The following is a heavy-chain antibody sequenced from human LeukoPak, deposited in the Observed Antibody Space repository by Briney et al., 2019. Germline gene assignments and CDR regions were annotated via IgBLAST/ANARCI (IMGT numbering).Heavy chain of an antibody. CDR2: ITSTGTYT. CDR3: AGDPYSGSYGDSYYYYMDV. D-gene: IGHD1-26*01. CDR1: GFTFSNSW. J-gene: IGHJ6*03. Sequence: PGGSLRLSCVASGFTFSNSWMSWVRQAPGKGLEWVSSITSTGTYTFYADSVKGRFTISRDNSKNSLYLQMISLRAEDTAIYYCAGDPYSGSYGDSYYYYMDVWGKGTTVTISS. V-gene: IGHV3-21*01.